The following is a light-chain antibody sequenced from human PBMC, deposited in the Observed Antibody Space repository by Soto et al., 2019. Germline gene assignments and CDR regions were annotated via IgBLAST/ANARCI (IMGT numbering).Light chain of an antibody. V-gene: IGKV3-11*01. CDR1: QDINNY. CDR3: QQRSDCPPFT. Sequence: DIVLTQSPVTLSLSPGERATLSCRASQDINNYLAWYQQKRGQAPRLLFYDASKRAIGIPARFSGSGSGTNFTPTISSLEPEDFAVYYCQQRSDCPPFTFGQGTKVDIK. CDR2: DAS. J-gene: IGKJ2*01.